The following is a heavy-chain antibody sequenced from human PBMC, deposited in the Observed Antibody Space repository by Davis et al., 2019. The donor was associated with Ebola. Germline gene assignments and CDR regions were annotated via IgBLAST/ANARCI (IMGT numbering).Heavy chain of an antibody. V-gene: IGHV4-34*01. CDR1: GGSFSGYY. CDR3: ARGYGDYYYYYMDV. D-gene: IGHD4-17*01. CDR2: INHSGST. Sequence: SETLSHTCAVYGGSFSGYYWTWIRQPPGKGLEWIGEINHSGSTNYNQSLKSRVTISTDTSKNQFSLKLRSVTAADTAVYYCARGYGDYYYYYMDVWGKGTTVTVSS. J-gene: IGHJ6*03.